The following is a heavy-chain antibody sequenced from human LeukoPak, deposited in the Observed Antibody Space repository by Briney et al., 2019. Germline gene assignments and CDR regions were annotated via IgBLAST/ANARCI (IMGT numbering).Heavy chain of an antibody. J-gene: IGHJ4*02. CDR3: ARDRVGSGWSRMPFDY. Sequence: PGGSLRLSCAASGFTFSSCSMNWVRQAPGKGLEWVSSISSSSSYIYYADSVKGRFTISRDNAKNSLYLQMNSLRAEDTAVYYCARDRVGSGWSRMPFDYWGQGTLVTVSS. CDR2: ISSSSSYI. CDR1: GFTFSSCS. V-gene: IGHV3-21*01. D-gene: IGHD6-19*01.